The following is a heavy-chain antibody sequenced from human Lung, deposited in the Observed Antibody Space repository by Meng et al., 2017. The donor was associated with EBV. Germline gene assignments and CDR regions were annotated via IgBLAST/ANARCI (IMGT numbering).Heavy chain of an antibody. CDR2: TYYRSKWYN. J-gene: IGHJ2*01. Sequence: SRPGPANPSQTLSLTCVISGDSVSSSSPAWTWIRQSPSRGLEWLGRTYYRSKWYNDYAVFVKSRITINPDTSKNQFSLQLNSVTPEDTAVYYCARGATSVFDLWGRGTLVTVSS. CDR3: ARGATSVFDL. V-gene: IGHV6-1*01. CDR1: GDSVSSSSPA.